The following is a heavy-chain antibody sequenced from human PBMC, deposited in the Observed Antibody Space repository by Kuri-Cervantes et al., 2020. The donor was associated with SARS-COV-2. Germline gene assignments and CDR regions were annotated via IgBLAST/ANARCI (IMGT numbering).Heavy chain of an antibody. J-gene: IGHJ4*02. CDR2: ISSSSSTI. Sequence: GGSLRLSCATSGFTFNGYTMHWVRQAPGKGLEWVSYISSSSSTIYYADSVKGRFTISRDNAKNSLYLQMNSLRAEDTAVYYCARGSKLEPVWGQGTLVTVSS. CDR3: ARGSKLEPV. CDR1: GFTFNGYT. V-gene: IGHV3-48*01. D-gene: IGHD1-1*01.